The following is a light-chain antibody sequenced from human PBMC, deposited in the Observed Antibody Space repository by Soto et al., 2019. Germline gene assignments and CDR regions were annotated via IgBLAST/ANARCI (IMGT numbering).Light chain of an antibody. V-gene: IGKV1-27*01. CDR2: SAS. CDR3: QKYDSVPFT. J-gene: IGKJ3*01. CDR1: QGINNY. Sequence: DTRMTQSPTSLSASVGDSVTITCRASQGINNYLAWYQQKPGKVPVLLIYSASTLKAGIPSRFSGSGAGTDFTLTISSLQPEDFATYYCQKYDSVPFTFGPGTKVDIK.